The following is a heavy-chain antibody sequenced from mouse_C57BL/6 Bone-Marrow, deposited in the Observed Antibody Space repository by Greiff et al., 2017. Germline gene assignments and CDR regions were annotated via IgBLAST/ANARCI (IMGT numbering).Heavy chain of an antibody. CDR1: GYTFTDYY. CDR2: INPNNGGT. CDR3: ARLSYGTDY. Sequence: VQLQQSGPELVKPGASVKISCKASGYTFTDYYMNWVKQSHGKSLEWIGDINPNNGGTSYNQKFKGKATLTVDKSSSTAYMELRSLTSEDSAVYYCARLSYGTDYWGQGTTLTVSS. V-gene: IGHV1-26*01. D-gene: IGHD1-1*01. J-gene: IGHJ2*01.